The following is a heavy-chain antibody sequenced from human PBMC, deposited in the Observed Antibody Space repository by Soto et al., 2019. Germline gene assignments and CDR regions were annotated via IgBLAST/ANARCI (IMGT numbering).Heavy chain of an antibody. J-gene: IGHJ5*02. V-gene: IGHV1-69*13. CDR1: GGTFSSYA. CDR3: ARSWSDTAMVTGWFGP. CDR2: IIPIFGTA. Sequence: SVKVSCKASGGTFSSYAISWVRQAPGQGLEWMGGIIPIFGTANYAQKFQGRVTITADESTSTAYMELSSLRSEDTAVYYCARSWSDTAMVTGWFGPWGQGTLVTVSS. D-gene: IGHD5-18*01.